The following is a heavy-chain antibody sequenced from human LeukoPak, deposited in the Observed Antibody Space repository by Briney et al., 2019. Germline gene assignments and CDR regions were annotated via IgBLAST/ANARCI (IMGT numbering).Heavy chain of an antibody. J-gene: IGHJ4*02. CDR1: GGSISSSNYY. Sequence: AETLSLTCTVSGGSISSSNYYWGWIRQSPGKGLEGRGTIYYRGSTYYNPSLKRRVTISVDTSRNQFSLKLRSVTAADTAVYYCARLYYYDSSGYYSGFDYWGQGTLVTVPS. D-gene: IGHD3-22*01. CDR2: IYYRGST. V-gene: IGHV4-39*01. CDR3: ARLYYYDSSGYYSGFDY.